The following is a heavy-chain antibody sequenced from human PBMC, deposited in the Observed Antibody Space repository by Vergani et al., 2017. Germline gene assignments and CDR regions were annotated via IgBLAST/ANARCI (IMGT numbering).Heavy chain of an antibody. Sequence: VQLVESGGGVVQPGGSLRLSCAASGFTFDDYAMHWVRQAPGKGLEWVSAINWNSETITYADSVKGRFTISRDDSKNTLYLQMSSLRVEDTAIYYCAELYGDDGYSPFWGQGTLVTVSS. CDR2: INWNSETI. J-gene: IGHJ4*02. CDR1: GFTFDDYA. CDR3: AELYGDDGYSPF. V-gene: IGHV3-9*01. D-gene: IGHD5-18*01.